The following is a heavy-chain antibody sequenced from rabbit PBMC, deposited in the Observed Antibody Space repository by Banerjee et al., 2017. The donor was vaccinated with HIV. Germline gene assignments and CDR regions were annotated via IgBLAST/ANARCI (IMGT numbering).Heavy chain of an antibody. CDR1: GFSFSSSNW. J-gene: IGHJ6*01. V-gene: IGHV1S40*01. CDR3: ARSSSYSLAL. CDR2: IGTGSGST. Sequence: QSLEESGGDLVKPRASLTLTCTASGFSFSSSNWICWVRQAPGKGLEWIGCIGTGSGSTWYASWAKGRFTISKTSSTTVTLQMTSLTAADTATYFCARSSSYSLALWGPGTLVTVS. D-gene: IGHD8-1*01.